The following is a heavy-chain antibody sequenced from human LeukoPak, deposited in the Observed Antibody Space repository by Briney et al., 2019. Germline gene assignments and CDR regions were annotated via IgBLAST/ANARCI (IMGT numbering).Heavy chain of an antibody. V-gene: IGHV3-7*01. CDR1: GFTFSSYW. Sequence: GGSLRLSCAASGFTFSSYWMSWVRQAPGKGLEWVANIKQDGSEKYYVDSVKGRFTISRDNAKNSLYLQMNSLRAEDAAVYSCASLAGGYFFDHWGQGTLVTVSS. CDR2: IKQDGSEK. J-gene: IGHJ4*02. CDR3: ASLAGGYFFDH. D-gene: IGHD1-26*01.